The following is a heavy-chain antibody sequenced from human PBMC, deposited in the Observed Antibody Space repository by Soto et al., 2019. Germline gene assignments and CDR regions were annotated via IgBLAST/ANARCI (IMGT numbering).Heavy chain of an antibody. D-gene: IGHD3-3*01. J-gene: IGHJ4*02. CDR3: ARDPGTIFGVVIPPGFDY. Sequence: ASVKVSCKASGYTFTSYYMHWVRQAPGQGLEWMGIINPSGGSTSYAQKFQGRVTMTRDASTSTVYVELSSLRSEDTAVYYCARDPGTIFGVVIPPGFDYWGQGTLVTVSS. CDR2: INPSGGST. V-gene: IGHV1-46*01. CDR1: GYTFTSYY.